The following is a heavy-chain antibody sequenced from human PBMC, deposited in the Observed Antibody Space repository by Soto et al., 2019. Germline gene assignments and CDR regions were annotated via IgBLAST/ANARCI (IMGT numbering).Heavy chain of an antibody. CDR2: IYYSGST. CDR3: ARRGSSSWYGY. V-gene: IGHV4-39*01. D-gene: IGHD6-13*01. CDR1: GGSISSSSYY. Sequence: QLQLQESGPGLVKPSETLSLTCTVSGGSISSSSYYWGWIRQPPGKGLEWIGSIYYSGSTYYNPSLKTRFTIPVDTSNNQFPLKLSSVTAADTAVYYCARRGSSSWYGYWGQGTLVTVSS. J-gene: IGHJ4*02.